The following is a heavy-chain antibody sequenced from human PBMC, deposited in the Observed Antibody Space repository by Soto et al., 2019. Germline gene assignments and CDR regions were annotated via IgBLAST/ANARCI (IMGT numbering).Heavy chain of an antibody. CDR2: IYYSGST. J-gene: IGHJ3*02. CDR3: AREGSTMVRGVRNAFDI. D-gene: IGHD3-10*01. Sequence: QVQLQESGPGLVKPSQTLSLTCTVSGGSISSGGYYWSWIRQHPGKGLERIGYIYYSGSTYYNPSLKSRVTISVDTSKNQFSLKLSSVTAADTAVYYCAREGSTMVRGVRNAFDIWGQGTMVTVSS. CDR1: GGSISSGGYY. V-gene: IGHV4-31*03.